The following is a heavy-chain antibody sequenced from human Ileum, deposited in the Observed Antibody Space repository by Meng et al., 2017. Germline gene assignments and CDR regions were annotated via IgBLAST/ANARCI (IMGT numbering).Heavy chain of an antibody. D-gene: IGHD4-17*01. V-gene: IGHV1-24*01. CDR3: ATVRAVTTMFDY. Sequence: VTLGQSEAGVKKPGASVKVSCKVSGYTRNELSMHWVRQAPGKGLEWMGCFDPEDGETIYAQKFQGRVTMTEDTSTDTAYMELSSLRSEDTAVYYCATVRAVTTMFDYWGQGTLVTVSS. CDR1: GYTRNELS. J-gene: IGHJ4*02. CDR2: FDPEDGET.